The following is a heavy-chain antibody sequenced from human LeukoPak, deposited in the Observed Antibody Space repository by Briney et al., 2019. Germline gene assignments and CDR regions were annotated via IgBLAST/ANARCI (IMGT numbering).Heavy chain of an antibody. V-gene: IGHV3-11*01. Sequence: NSGGSLRLSCAASGFTFSDYYMSWIRQAPGKGLEWVSYISSSGSTIYYADSVKGRFTISRDNAKNSLYLQMNSLRAEDTAVYYCARDSRAVSVAFDIWGQGTMVTVSS. CDR1: GFTFSDYY. J-gene: IGHJ3*02. CDR3: ARDSRAVSVAFDI. D-gene: IGHD2/OR15-2a*01. CDR2: ISSSGSTI.